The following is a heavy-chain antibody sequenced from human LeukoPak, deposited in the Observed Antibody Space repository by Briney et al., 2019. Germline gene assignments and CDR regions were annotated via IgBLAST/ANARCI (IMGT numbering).Heavy chain of an antibody. CDR2: IKQDGSEK. CDR1: GFTFSSYG. J-gene: IGHJ4*02. Sequence: GGSLRLSCAASGFTFSSYGMSWVRQAPGKGLEWVANIKQDGSEKYYVDSVKGRFTISRDNAKNSLYLQMNSLRAEDTAVYYCSRDPSQDYDSFEYWGQGTLVTVSS. D-gene: IGHD5-12*01. V-gene: IGHV3-7*03. CDR3: SRDPSQDYDSFEY.